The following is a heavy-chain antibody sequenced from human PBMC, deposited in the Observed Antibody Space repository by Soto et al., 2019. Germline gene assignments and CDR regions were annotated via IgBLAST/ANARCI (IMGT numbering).Heavy chain of an antibody. V-gene: IGHV3-30*18. Sequence: GESLKISCAASGFTFSSYGMHWVRQAPGKGLEWVAVISYDGSNKYYADSVKCRFTISRDNSKNTLYLQMNSLRAEDTAVYYCAKDTKFQQLVPFLAVYFQHWGQGTLVTVSS. CDR1: GFTFSSYG. D-gene: IGHD6-13*01. CDR3: AKDTKFQQLVPFLAVYFQH. J-gene: IGHJ1*01. CDR2: ISYDGSNK.